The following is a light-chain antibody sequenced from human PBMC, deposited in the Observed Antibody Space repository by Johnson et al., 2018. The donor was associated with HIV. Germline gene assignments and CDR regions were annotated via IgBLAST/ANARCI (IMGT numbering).Light chain of an antibody. CDR3: GTWGGSPTSGGG. Sequence: QSVLTQPPSVSAAPGQKVTISCSGSSSNIGSNYVSWYQQLPGTAPKLLIYDNNKRPSGIPDRFSGSKSGTSATLAITGLQTGDEADYYCGTWGGSPTSGGGVGTGTKVTVL. J-gene: IGLJ1*01. V-gene: IGLV1-51*01. CDR1: SSNIGSNY. CDR2: DNN.